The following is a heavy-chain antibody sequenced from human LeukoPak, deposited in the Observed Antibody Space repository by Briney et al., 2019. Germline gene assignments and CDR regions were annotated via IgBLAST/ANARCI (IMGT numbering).Heavy chain of an antibody. J-gene: IGHJ5*02. CDR3: ARGVNGDSRFDP. CDR2: INTDGSST. Sequence: GSLRLSCAASGFTFSSYWMHWVRQAPGKGLVWVSRINTDGSSTTYADSVKGRFTISRDNAKNTLYLQMNSLRAEDTAVYYCARGVNGDSRFDPWGQGTLVTVSS. CDR1: GFTFSSYW. D-gene: IGHD4-17*01. V-gene: IGHV3-74*01.